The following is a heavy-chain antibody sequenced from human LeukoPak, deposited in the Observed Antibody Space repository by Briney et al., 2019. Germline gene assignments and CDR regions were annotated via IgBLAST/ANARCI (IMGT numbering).Heavy chain of an antibody. CDR2: INPSGGST. D-gene: IGHD3-22*01. J-gene: IGHJ4*02. CDR1: GYXXTXYY. CDR3: ARDYYHSSGYYDY. Sequence: VSCXXXGYXXTXYYMHWVRQAPGXGLEWMGIINPSGGSTSYAQKFQGRVTMTRDTSTSTVYMELSSLRSEDTAVYYCARDYYHSSGYYDYWGQGTLVTVSS. V-gene: IGHV1-46*01.